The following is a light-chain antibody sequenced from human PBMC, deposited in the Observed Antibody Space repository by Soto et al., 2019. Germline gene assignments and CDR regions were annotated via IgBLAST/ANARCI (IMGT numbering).Light chain of an antibody. CDR2: GAS. J-gene: IGKJ1*01. V-gene: IGKV3-20*01. CDR3: QQYGSSHRT. Sequence: EIVLTQSPGTLSLSPGERATLSCRASQSVSSSYLAWYQQKPGQAPRLLIYGASSRATSIPDRFSGSRSGTDFTLTISRLEPEDFAVYYCQQYGSSHRTFGQGTK. CDR1: QSVSSSY.